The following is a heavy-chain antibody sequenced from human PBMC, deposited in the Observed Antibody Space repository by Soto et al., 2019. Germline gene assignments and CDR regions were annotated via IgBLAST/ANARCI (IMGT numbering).Heavy chain of an antibody. D-gene: IGHD3-3*01. V-gene: IGHV3-74*01. CDR1: GFTFSSYW. Sequence: GGSLRLSCAASGFTFSSYWMHWVRQAPGKGLVWVSRINSDGSSTSYADSVKGRFTISRDNAKNTLYLQMNSLRAEDTAVYYCARVYYDFWSGPYFDYRGQGTPVTVPS. CDR3: ARVYYDFWSGPYFDY. CDR2: INSDGSST. J-gene: IGHJ4*02.